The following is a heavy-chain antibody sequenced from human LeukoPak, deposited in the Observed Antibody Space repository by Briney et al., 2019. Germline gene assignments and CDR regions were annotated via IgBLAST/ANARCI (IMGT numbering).Heavy chain of an antibody. CDR3: TKRVKYGGTWDHFAD. J-gene: IGHJ4*02. CDR1: GFTFDNYR. CDR2: VNADGGNT. D-gene: IGHD1-26*01. Sequence: GSLRLSCAASGFTFDNYRMSWVRQTPGKGLEWVSTVNADGGNTYYADSVKGRFTISRDNSKSTLILQMNSLRVEDTALYYCTKRVKYGGTWDHFADWGQGTLVTVSS. V-gene: IGHV3-23*01.